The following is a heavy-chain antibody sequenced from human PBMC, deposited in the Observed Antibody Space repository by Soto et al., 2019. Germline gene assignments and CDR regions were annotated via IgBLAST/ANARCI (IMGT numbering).Heavy chain of an antibody. J-gene: IGHJ5*02. CDR1: GFSLNNTGMG. V-gene: IGHV2-26*01. CDR2: IFSNDDK. CDR3: ARDLSGSYYPKWFDP. Sequence: QVTLKESGPVLVNPTEPLTLTCTVSGFSLNNTGMGVSWIRQPPGKALEWLAHIFSNDDKSYNTSLKNRLTISKDISKSQVVLTMTNMDPVDTATYYCARDLSGSYYPKWFDPWGQGTLVTVSS. D-gene: IGHD3-10*01.